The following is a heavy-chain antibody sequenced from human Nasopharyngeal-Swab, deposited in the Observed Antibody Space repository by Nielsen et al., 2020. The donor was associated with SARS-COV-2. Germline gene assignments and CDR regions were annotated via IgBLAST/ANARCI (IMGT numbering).Heavy chain of an antibody. CDR1: GGSISSSNW. J-gene: IGHJ4*02. V-gene: IGHV4-4*02. CDR3: ARVGRRSGLDY. D-gene: IGHD3-22*01. Sequence: SETLSLTCAVSGGSISSSNWWRGVRQPPGKGLEWIGEIYHSGSTNYNPSLKSRVTISVDKSKNQFSLKLSSVTAADTAVYYCARVGRRSGLDYWGQGTLVTVSS. CDR2: IYHSGST.